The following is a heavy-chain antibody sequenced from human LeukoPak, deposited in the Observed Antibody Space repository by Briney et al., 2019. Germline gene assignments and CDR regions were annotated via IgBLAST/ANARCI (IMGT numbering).Heavy chain of an antibody. J-gene: IGHJ4*02. D-gene: IGHD1-14*01. Sequence: GGSLRLSCAASGFTFRSYGMSWVRQAPGKGPEWVSSISGSGGYAYYADSVQGRFTISRDNSKDTLSLQMNSLRAEDAAIYYCATSPDIEASGTLYYLDFWGQGTLVSVSS. CDR2: ISGSGGYA. CDR1: GFTFRSYG. V-gene: IGHV3-23*01. CDR3: ATSPDIEASGTLYYLDF.